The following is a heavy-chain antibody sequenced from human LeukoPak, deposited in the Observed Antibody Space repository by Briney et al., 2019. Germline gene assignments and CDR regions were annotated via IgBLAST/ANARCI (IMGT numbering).Heavy chain of an antibody. CDR2: VYYSGST. J-gene: IGHJ4*02. V-gene: IGHV4-59*01. CDR1: GGSISSYY. CDR3: ARVRYGSGSYYFDN. Sequence: SETLSLTCTVSGGSISSYYWSWIRQPPGKGLDWIGYVYYSGSTNYSPSLKSRVTVSVDTSKNQFSLKLTSVTAADTAVYYCARVRYGSGSYYFDNWGQGTLVTVSS. D-gene: IGHD3-10*01.